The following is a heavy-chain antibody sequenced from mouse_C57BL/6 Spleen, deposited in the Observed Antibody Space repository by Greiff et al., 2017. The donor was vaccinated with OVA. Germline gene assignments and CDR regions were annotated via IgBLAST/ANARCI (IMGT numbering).Heavy chain of an antibody. J-gene: IGHJ3*01. CDR2: IDPSDSET. CDR3: ARPYGNYPLAY. V-gene: IGHV1-52*01. CDR1: GYTFTSYW. Sequence: VKLQESGAELVRPGSSVKLSCKASGYTFTSYWMHWVKQRPIQGLEWIGNIDPSDSETHYNQKFKDKATLTVDKSSSTAYMQLSSLTSEDSAVYYCARPYGNYPLAYWGQGTLVTVSA. D-gene: IGHD2-1*01.